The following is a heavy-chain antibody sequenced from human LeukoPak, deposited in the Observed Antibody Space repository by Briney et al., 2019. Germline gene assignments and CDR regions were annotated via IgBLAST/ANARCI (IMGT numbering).Heavy chain of an antibody. Sequence: GGSLRLSCAASGFSFTNTWMNWVRQAPGKGLEWVGRIKGKSDGGTTHYAAPVKGRFTISRDDSKNMLFLQMNTLKTEDTAMYYCSYNMDVWGPGTTVTVSS. CDR2: IKGKSDGGTT. CDR3: SYNMDV. CDR1: GFSFTNTW. V-gene: IGHV3-15*06. J-gene: IGHJ6*02. D-gene: IGHD1-1*01.